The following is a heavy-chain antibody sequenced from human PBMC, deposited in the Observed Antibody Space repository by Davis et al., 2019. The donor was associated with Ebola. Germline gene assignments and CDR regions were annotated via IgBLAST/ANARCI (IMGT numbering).Heavy chain of an antibody. CDR3: TRGAPYFMDV. CDR1: GFILSGSS. V-gene: IGHV3-73*01. D-gene: IGHD2/OR15-2a*01. Sequence: GESLKISCAASGFILSGSSLHWVRQASGKGLELVGRFRSKIDGDATSYGASVEGRFTISRDDSKNTAYLQMNSLKTEDTAVYYCTRGAPYFMDVWGQGTTVTVSS. CDR2: FRSKIDGDAT. J-gene: IGHJ6*02.